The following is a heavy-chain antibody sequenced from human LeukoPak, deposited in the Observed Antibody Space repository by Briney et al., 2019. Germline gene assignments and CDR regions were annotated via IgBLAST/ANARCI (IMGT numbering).Heavy chain of an antibody. J-gene: IGHJ5*02. CDR1: GGSISSNSYY. CDR2: IYYSGST. D-gene: IGHD3-10*01. CDR3: ARVGTMVRGPWFDP. V-gene: IGHV4-39*07. Sequence: SETLSLTCAVSGGSISSNSYYWGWIRQPPGKGLQWIGSIYYSGSTYYNPSLKSRVTISVDTSKNQFSLKLASVTAADTAVYYCARVGTMVRGPWFDPWGQGTLVTVSS.